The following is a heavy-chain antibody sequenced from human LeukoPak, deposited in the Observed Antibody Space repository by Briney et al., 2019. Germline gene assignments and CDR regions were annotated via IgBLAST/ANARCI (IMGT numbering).Heavy chain of an antibody. CDR2: INHSGST. V-gene: IGHV4-34*01. CDR3: ARAGGYCSSTSCYEYDY. D-gene: IGHD2-2*01. Sequence: GSLRLSCAASGFTVSSNYMSWIRQPPGKGLEWIGEINHSGSTNYNPSLKSRVTISVDTSKNQFSLKLSSVTAADTAVYYCARAGGYCSSTSCYEYDYWGQGTLVTVSS. CDR1: GFTVSSNY. J-gene: IGHJ4*02.